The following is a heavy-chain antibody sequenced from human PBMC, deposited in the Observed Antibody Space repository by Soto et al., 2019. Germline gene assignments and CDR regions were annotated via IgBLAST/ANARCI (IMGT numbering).Heavy chain of an antibody. D-gene: IGHD5-12*01. Sequence: EVQLVQSGGSVVRPGGSLRLSCTASGFTFDDYGMAWVRQLPGKGLEWVSGINWNGGNSGYADSVKGRFTISRDNVKHTLYLHMNSLRAGDTAFYYCASALSSHDHYFDSWGQGTLVTVST. J-gene: IGHJ4*02. CDR3: ASALSSHDHYFDS. V-gene: IGHV3-20*04. CDR2: INWNGGNS. CDR1: GFTFDDYG.